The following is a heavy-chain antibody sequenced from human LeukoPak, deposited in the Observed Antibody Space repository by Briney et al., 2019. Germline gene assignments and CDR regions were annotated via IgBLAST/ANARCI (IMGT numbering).Heavy chain of an antibody. D-gene: IGHD6-13*01. CDR1: GGSISSGSYC. V-gene: IGHV4-61*02. Sequence: PSETLSLTCTVSGGSISSGSYCWSWIRQPAGKGLEWIGRIYTSGSTNYNPSLKSRVTISVDTSKNQFSLKLSSVTAADTAVYYCARDGSAAAASDAFDIWGQGTMVTVSS. J-gene: IGHJ3*02. CDR3: ARDGSAAAASDAFDI. CDR2: IYTSGST.